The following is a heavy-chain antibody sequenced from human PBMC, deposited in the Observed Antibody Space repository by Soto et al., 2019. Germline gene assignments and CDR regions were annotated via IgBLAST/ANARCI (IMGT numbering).Heavy chain of an antibody. CDR1: GFTFSSYG. CDR2: ISAIGDGT. J-gene: IGHJ3*02. CDR3: SGGLDWLKVDTFDI. Sequence: EVQLLESGGGVVRPGGSLRLSCTASGFTFSSYGMTWVRLAPGKGLEWVSSISAIGDGTYFADSVKGRFFISRDNYKNTLYLQMDSLRAEDTALYYCSGGLDWLKVDTFDIWGRGTMVIVSS. D-gene: IGHD3-9*01. V-gene: IGHV3-23*01.